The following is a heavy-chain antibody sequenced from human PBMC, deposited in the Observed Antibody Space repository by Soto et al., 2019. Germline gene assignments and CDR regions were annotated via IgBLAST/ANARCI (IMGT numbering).Heavy chain of an antibody. J-gene: IGHJ6*02. CDR2: ISGSEDNI. V-gene: IGHV3-23*01. CDR3: AKDLRWFAMDV. D-gene: IGHD3-10*01. Sequence: EVQLLESGGGLVQPGGSLRLSCVASGFPFSNYYMDWVRQAPGKGLEWVAVISGSEDNIHYADSVKGRFTISRDNSMTTLSLQMNSLRADDTAIYYCAKDLRWFAMDVWGQGTTVTVSS. CDR1: GFPFSNYY.